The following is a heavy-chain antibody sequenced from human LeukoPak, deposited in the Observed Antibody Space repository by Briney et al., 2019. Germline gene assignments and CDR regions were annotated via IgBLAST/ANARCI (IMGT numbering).Heavy chain of an antibody. D-gene: IGHD1-1*01. CDR2: INHSGST. Sequence: SETLSLTCAVYGGSFSGYYWSWIRQPPGKGLEWIGEINHSGSTNYNPSLKSRATISVDTSKNQFSLKLSSVTAADTAVYYCGTSGLDYWGQGTLVTVSS. J-gene: IGHJ4*02. CDR1: GGSFSGYY. CDR3: GTSGLDY. V-gene: IGHV4-34*01.